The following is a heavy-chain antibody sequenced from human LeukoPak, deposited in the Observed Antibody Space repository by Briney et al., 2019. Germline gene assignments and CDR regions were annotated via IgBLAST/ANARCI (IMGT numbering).Heavy chain of an antibody. D-gene: IGHD5-18*01. CDR3: ARGPRGYSYGEDY. CDR2: INHSGST. Sequence: PSETLSLTCAVYGGSFSGYYWSWIRQPPGKGLEWIGEINHSGSTNYNPSLKSRVTISVDTSKNQFSLKLSSVTAADTAVYYCARGPRGYSYGEDYWGQGTLVTVSS. V-gene: IGHV4-34*01. CDR1: GGSFSGYY. J-gene: IGHJ4*02.